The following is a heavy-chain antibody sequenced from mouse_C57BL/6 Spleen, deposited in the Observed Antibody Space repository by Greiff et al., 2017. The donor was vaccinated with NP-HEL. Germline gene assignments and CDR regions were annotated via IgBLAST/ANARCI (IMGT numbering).Heavy chain of an antibody. Sequence: EVQLVESGAELVRPGASVKLSCTASGFNIKDDYMHWVKQRPEQGLEWIGWIDPENGDTEYASKFQGKATITADTSSNTAYLQLSSLTSEDTAVYYCTPYYGSRGYYAMDYWGQGTSVTVSS. CDR2: IDPENGDT. V-gene: IGHV14-4*01. J-gene: IGHJ4*01. CDR1: GFNIKDDY. D-gene: IGHD1-1*01. CDR3: TPYYGSRGYYAMDY.